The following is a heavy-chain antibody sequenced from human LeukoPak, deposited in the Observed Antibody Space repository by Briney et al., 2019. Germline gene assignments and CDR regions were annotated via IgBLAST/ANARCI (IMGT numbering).Heavy chain of an antibody. V-gene: IGHV4-39*07. Sequence: SETLSLTCTVSGGSISSGSYYWGWIRQPPGKGLEWIGSIYYSGSTYYNPSLKSRITISLDTSKSQFSLKLSSVTAADTAVYYCARSSRAARWFDYWGQGTLVTVSS. D-gene: IGHD6-6*01. CDR3: ARSSRAARWFDY. CDR1: GGSISSGSYY. J-gene: IGHJ4*02. CDR2: IYYSGST.